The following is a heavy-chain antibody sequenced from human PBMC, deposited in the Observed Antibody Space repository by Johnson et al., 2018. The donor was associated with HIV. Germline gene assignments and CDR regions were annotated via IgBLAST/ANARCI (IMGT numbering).Heavy chain of an antibody. V-gene: IGHV3-30*02. CDR1: GFSFSSYG. CDR3: AREGGAVASRGFDI. J-gene: IGHJ3*02. D-gene: IGHD6-19*01. CDR2: IRYDGSNK. Sequence: QVQLVESGGGVVQPGRSLRVSCAASGFSFSSYGMHWVRQAPGKGLEWVAFIRYDGSNKYYADSVKGRFTISRDNSKNTLYLQMNSLRAEDTAVYYCAREGGAVASRGFDIWGQGTMVTASS.